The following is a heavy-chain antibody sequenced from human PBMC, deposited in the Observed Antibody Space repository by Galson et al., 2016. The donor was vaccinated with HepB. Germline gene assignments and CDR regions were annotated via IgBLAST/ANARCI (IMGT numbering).Heavy chain of an antibody. V-gene: IGHV1-8*01. CDR3: AREDWT. CDR1: GYTLSSFD. Sequence: SVKVSCKASGYTLSSFDINWVRQATGQGLEWTGWMNPSSGKTGYAQKFQGRVTMTRNTSASTAYMELTSLTAEDTAVYFCAREDWTWGQGTLVTVSS. D-gene: IGHD3/OR15-3a*01. J-gene: IGHJ4*02. CDR2: MNPSSGKT.